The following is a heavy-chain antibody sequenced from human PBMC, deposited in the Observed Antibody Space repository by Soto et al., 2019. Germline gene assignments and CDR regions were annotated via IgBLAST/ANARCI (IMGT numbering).Heavy chain of an antibody. Sequence: SETLSLTCAVSGGSISSGGYSWSWIRQPPGKSLEWIGYIYHSGSTYYNPSLKSRVTISVDRSKNQFSLKLSSVTAADTAVYYCARGGSRIAAAAKGPNWFDPWGQGTLVTVSS. CDR1: GGSISSGGYS. CDR3: ARGGSRIAAAAKGPNWFDP. CDR2: IYHSGST. J-gene: IGHJ5*02. V-gene: IGHV4-30-2*01. D-gene: IGHD6-13*01.